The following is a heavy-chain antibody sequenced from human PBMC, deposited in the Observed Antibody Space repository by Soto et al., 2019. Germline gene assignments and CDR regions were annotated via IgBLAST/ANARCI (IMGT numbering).Heavy chain of an antibody. J-gene: IGHJ4*02. Sequence: RSWSVSGCPFSRFAMSWARPALGKGLKWVSDITYSGSSSKEADSVKGRFTISTDNSKSTLYLQMTRLRAEDTAIYYCAQNGQWLATPSVAWGQGSLVTVSS. CDR3: AQNGQWLATPSVA. CDR2: ITYSGSSS. CDR1: GCPFSRFA. D-gene: IGHD6-19*01. V-gene: IGHV3-23*01.